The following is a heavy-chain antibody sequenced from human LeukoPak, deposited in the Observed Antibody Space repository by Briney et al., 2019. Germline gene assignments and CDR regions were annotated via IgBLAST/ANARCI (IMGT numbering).Heavy chain of an antibody. CDR2: IYPGDSDI. CDR3: ARGVDWFDP. Sequence: GESLKISCKVSGYNFTNYWIGWVRQMPGKGLGWMGIIYPGDSDIRYSPSFQGQVTISADKSISTAYLQWSSLKASDTAMYYCARGVDWFDPWGQGTLVTVSS. CDR1: GYNFTNYW. V-gene: IGHV5-51*01. J-gene: IGHJ5*02.